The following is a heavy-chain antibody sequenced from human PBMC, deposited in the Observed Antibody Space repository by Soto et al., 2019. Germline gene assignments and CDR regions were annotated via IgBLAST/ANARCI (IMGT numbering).Heavy chain of an antibody. CDR3: ARHGIAVAGYPYNWFDP. CDR1: VGSISSSSYY. CDR2: IYYSGST. Sequence: QLQLQESGPGLVKPSETLSLTCTVSVGSISSSSYYWGWIRQPPGKGLEWIGSIYYSGSTYYNPSLKSRVTISVDTSKNQFSLKLSSVTAADTAVYYCARHGIAVAGYPYNWFDPWGQGTLVTLSS. V-gene: IGHV4-39*01. J-gene: IGHJ5*02. D-gene: IGHD6-19*01.